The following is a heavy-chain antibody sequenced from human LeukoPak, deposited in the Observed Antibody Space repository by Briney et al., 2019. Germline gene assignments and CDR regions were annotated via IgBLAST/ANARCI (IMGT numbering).Heavy chain of an antibody. CDR1: GLTFSSNY. Sequence: GGSLRLSCAASGLTFSSNYMSWVRQAPGKGLEWVSVIYSGGSTYYADSVKGRFTISRHNSKNTLYLQMNSLRAEDTAVYYCARSKAVAATYYYYGIDVWGQGTTVTVSS. D-gene: IGHD6-19*01. CDR3: ARSKAVAATYYYYGIDV. V-gene: IGHV3-53*04. CDR2: IYSGGST. J-gene: IGHJ6*02.